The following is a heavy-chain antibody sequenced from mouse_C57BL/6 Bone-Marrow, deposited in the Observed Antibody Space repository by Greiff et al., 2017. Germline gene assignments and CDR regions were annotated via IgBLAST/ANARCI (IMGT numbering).Heavy chain of an antibody. CDR3: ARTGYYGSSQYYFDY. CDR2: IYPRSGNT. Sequence: QVQLQQSGAELARPGASVKLSCKASGYTFTSYGISWVKQRTGQGLEWIGEIYPRSGNTYYNEQFKGKATLTADKSSSTAYMELRSLTSEDSAVYTCARTGYYGSSQYYFDYWGQGTTLTVSS. V-gene: IGHV1-81*01. D-gene: IGHD1-1*01. CDR1: GYTFTSYG. J-gene: IGHJ2*01.